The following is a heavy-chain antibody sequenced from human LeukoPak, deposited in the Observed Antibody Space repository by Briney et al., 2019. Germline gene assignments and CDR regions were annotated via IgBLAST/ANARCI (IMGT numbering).Heavy chain of an antibody. V-gene: IGHV3-23*01. J-gene: IGHJ4*02. D-gene: IGHD6-19*01. CDR1: GFTFSSYA. CDR2: ISGSGGRT. Sequence: PGGSLRLSCAASGFTFSSYAMSWVRQAPGKGLEWVSAISGSGGRTYYADSVKGRFTISRDNSKNTLYLQMNSLRAEDTAVYYCAPFRRAVVGQDYWGEGTLVTVSS. CDR3: APFRRAVVGQDY.